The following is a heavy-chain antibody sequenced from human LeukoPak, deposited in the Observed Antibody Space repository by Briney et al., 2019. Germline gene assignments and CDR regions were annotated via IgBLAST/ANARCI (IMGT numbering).Heavy chain of an antibody. V-gene: IGHV3-30*04. CDR1: GFTFSNYA. CDR2: ISYDGRNK. Sequence: GGSLRLSCAASGFTFSNYAMHWVRQAPGKGLEWVAVISYDGRNKYYADSVKGRLTISRDNSKNTLYLEMNSLRAEDTAVYYCARETWAFDIWGQGTMVTVSS. CDR3: ARETWAFDI. J-gene: IGHJ3*02.